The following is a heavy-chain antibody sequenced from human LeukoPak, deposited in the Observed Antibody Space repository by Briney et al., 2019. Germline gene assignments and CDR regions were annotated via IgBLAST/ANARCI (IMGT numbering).Heavy chain of an antibody. J-gene: IGHJ4*02. Sequence: PSETLSLTCTVSGGSINSSSNYWVWIRQPPGKGLEWIGNIYYSGSTYYNPSLKSRGTISVDTSKNQFSLKLSSVTAADTAVYYCATPSSSSWYGAYDYWGQGTLVTVSS. CDR3: ATPSSSSWYGAYDY. D-gene: IGHD6-13*01. CDR2: IYYSGST. V-gene: IGHV4-39*07. CDR1: GGSINSSSNY.